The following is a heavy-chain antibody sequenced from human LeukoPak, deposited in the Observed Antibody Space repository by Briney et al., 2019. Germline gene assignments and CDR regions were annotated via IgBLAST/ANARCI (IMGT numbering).Heavy chain of an antibody. D-gene: IGHD1-26*01. CDR3: ARAYSGSYYPFDY. J-gene: IGHJ4*02. CDR1: GGSFSGYY. V-gene: IGHV4-34*01. Sequence: PSETLSLTCAVYGGSFSGYYWSWIRQPPGKGLEWIGEINHSGSTNYNPSLKSRVTISVDTSKNQFSLKLSSVTAADTAVYYCARAYSGSYYPFDYWGQGTLVTVSS. CDR2: INHSGST.